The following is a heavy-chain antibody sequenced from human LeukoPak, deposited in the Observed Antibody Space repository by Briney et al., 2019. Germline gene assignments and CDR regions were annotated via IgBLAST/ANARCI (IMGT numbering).Heavy chain of an antibody. V-gene: IGHV3-7*04. CDR3: TRVGYIDEGIDY. Sequence: GGSLRLSCVASGFPFSSYLMTWVRQAPGKGLEWVANIKQDGSKKSYVDSVKGRFTISRDNAKNSLYLQMNSLRAEDTAIYYCTRVGYIDEGIDYWGQGTLVTVSS. J-gene: IGHJ4*02. CDR2: IKQDGSKK. CDR1: GFPFSSYL. D-gene: IGHD5-24*01.